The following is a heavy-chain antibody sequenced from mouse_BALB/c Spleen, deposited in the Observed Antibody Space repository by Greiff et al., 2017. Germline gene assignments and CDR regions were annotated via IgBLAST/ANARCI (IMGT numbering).Heavy chain of an antibody. Sequence: EVQVVESGGGLVKPGGSLKLSCAASGFTFSSYAMSWVPQTPEKRLEWVASISSGGSTYYPDSVKGRFTISRDNARNILYLQMSSLRSEDTAMYYCAREGDCYAMDYWGEGTSVTVS. CDR2: ISSGGST. J-gene: IGHJ4*01. D-gene: IGHD3-3*01. CDR1: GFTFSSYA. CDR3: AREGDCYAMDY. V-gene: IGHV5-6-5*01.